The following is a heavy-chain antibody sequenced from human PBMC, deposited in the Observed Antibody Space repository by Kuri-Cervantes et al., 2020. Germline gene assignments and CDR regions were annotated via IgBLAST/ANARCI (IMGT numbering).Heavy chain of an antibody. Sequence: GESLKISCAASGFTFSNYVMHWVRQAPGKGLEWVAVISYDGNNKYYEDSVKGRFTISRDTSKNMLYLRMISLRAGDSAVYYCARGTHGSGSYMFDNWGQGTLVTVSS. CDR3: ARGTHGSGSYMFDN. J-gene: IGHJ4*02. D-gene: IGHD3-10*01. CDR1: GFTFSNYV. CDR2: ISYDGNNK. V-gene: IGHV3-30-3*01.